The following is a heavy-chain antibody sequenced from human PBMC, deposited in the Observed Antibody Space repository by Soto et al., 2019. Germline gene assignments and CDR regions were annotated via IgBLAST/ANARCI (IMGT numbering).Heavy chain of an antibody. CDR3: ARVHYYDSSGYNDY. CDR1: GFTFSSYG. Sequence: QVQLVESGGGVVQPGRSLRLSCAASGFTFSSYGMHWVRQAPGKGLEWVAVIWYDGSNKYYADSVKGRFTISRDNSKNTLYLQMNSLRAEDTAVYYCARVHYYDSSGYNDYWGQGTLVTVSS. V-gene: IGHV3-33*01. J-gene: IGHJ4*02. D-gene: IGHD3-22*01. CDR2: IWYDGSNK.